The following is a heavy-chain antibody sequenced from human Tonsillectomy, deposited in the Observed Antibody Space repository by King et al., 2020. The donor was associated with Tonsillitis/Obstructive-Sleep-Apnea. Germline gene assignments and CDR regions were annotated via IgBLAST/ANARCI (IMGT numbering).Heavy chain of an antibody. CDR2: INHSGST. CDR1: GGSFSGYY. CDR3: ASSIFGVVIMYYYYYMDV. V-gene: IGHV4-34*01. D-gene: IGHD3-3*01. J-gene: IGHJ6*03. Sequence: VQLQQWGAGLLKPSETLSLTCAVYGGSFSGYYWGWIRQPPGKGLEGIGEINHSGSTNYNPSLKSRVTISVDTSKNQFSLKLSSVTAADTAVYYCASSIFGVVIMYYYYYMDVWGKGTTVTVSS.